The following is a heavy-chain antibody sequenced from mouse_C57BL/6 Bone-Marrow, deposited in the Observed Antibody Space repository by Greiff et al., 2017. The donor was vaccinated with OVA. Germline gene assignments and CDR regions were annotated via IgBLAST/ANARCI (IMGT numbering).Heavy chain of an antibody. Sequence: QVQLQQSGAELARPGASVKLSCKASGYTFTSYGISWVKQSTGQGLEWIGEIYPRSGNTYYNEKFKGKATLTADKSSSTAYMELRSLTSEDSAVYFCASGLRRQFPRWGTGTTVTVSS. V-gene: IGHV1-81*01. CDR2: IYPRSGNT. J-gene: IGHJ1*03. CDR3: ASGLRRQFPR. CDR1: GYTFTSYG. D-gene: IGHD2-2*01.